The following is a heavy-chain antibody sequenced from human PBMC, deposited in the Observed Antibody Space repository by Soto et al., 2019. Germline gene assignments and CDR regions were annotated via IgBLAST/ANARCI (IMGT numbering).Heavy chain of an antibody. Sequence: QVQLVQSGAEVKKPGASVKVSCKAPRYIFTAYFMHWVRQAPGQGLEWMGWINPNNGATHYGLSFQGRVTMTRDTSISPAHMELSSLRSDDTAVYYCASHDPGARFDPWGQGTLVIVSS. CDR1: RYIFTAYF. D-gene: IGHD1-1*01. CDR2: INPNNGAT. J-gene: IGHJ5*02. CDR3: ASHDPGARFDP. V-gene: IGHV1-2*02.